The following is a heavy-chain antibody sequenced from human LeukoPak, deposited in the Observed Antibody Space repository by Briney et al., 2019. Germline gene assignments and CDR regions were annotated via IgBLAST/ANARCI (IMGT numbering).Heavy chain of an antibody. D-gene: IGHD3-22*01. CDR2: ISTTSSYI. CDR3: ARDVTSMIVGGGFDF. J-gene: IGHJ4*02. Sequence: GGSLRLSCAASGFNFRSYSMNWVRQAPGKGLEWVSSISTTSSYIYYADSVKGRFTISRDNAKNSLYLQMNSLRAEDTAVYYCARDVTSMIVGGGFDFWGQGTLVTVSS. V-gene: IGHV3-21*01. CDR1: GFNFRSYS.